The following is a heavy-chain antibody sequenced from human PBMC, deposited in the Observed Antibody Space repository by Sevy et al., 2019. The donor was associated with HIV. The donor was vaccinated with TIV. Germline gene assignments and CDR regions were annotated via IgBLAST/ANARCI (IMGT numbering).Heavy chain of an antibody. CDR1: GSTFSVSY. V-gene: IGHV1-2*02. D-gene: IGHD3-10*01. Sequence: ASVKVSCKASGSTFSVSYIHWVRQAPGQGLEWRGWISPDSDDTKYIQKFQGRVTLTRDRSISTAYLELNSLTYDDAAVYYCARILLGSSGLDVWGQGTTVTVSS. CDR2: ISPDSDDT. CDR3: ARILLGSSGLDV. J-gene: IGHJ6*02.